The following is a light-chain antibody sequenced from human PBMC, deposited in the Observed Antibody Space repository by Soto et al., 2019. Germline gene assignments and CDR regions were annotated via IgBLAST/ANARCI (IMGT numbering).Light chain of an antibody. CDR1: QSVGSD. V-gene: IGKV3-15*01. Sequence: EVVITQCPATLYESQGERATLSCRASQSVGSDLAWYQQKPGQAPRLLIYAASTRATGVPARFSGSGSGTEFTLTISILQTEDFVVYYCQQYNGWPPTFGPGTKVDIK. CDR2: AAS. CDR3: QQYNGWPPT. J-gene: IGKJ3*01.